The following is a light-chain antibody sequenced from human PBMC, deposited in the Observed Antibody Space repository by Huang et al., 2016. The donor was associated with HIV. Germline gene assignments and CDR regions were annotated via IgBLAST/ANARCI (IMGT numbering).Light chain of an antibody. CDR1: QSLSSQ. V-gene: IGKV3-15*01. CDR2: GVS. CDR3: QQYNDWPLT. Sequence: EIVMTQSPATLSVSPGERVTLSCRASQSLSSQLAWYQQKRGQAPLLLIYGVSTRATDIPARFSGSGSGTDFTLTINSLQSVDFATYYCQQYNDWPLTFGQGTEVEIK. J-gene: IGKJ1*01.